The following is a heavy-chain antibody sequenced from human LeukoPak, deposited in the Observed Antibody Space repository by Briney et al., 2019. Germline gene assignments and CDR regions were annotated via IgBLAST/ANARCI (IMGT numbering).Heavy chain of an antibody. CDR2: ISSSSSYI. D-gene: IGHD6-13*01. Sequence: PGGSLRLSCAASGFTFISYSMNWVRQAPGKGLEWVTSISSSSSYIYYADSVKGRFTISRDNAKDSLYLQMNSLRAEDTAVYYCARSFLSIAAAATDYWGQGTLVTVSS. CDR1: GFTFISYS. V-gene: IGHV3-21*01. J-gene: IGHJ4*02. CDR3: ARSFLSIAAAATDY.